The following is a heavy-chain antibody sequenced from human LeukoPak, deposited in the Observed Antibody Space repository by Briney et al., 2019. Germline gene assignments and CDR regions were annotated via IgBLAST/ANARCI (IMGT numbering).Heavy chain of an antibody. CDR1: GFTFDDYA. Sequence: GGSLRLSCAASGFTFDDYAMHWVRQAPGKGLEWVSGISWNSGSIGYADSVKGRFTISRDNSKNTLYLQMNSLRAEDTAVYYCARDRGAFDIWGQGTMVTVSS. CDR2: ISWNSGSI. CDR3: ARDRGAFDI. V-gene: IGHV3-9*01. J-gene: IGHJ3*02.